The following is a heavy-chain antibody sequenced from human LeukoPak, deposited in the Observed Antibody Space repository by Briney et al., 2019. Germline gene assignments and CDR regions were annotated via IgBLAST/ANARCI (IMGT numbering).Heavy chain of an antibody. D-gene: IGHD6-13*01. Sequence: ASVKVSCKASGYTFTSYDINWVRQATGQGLEWMGWMNPNNGNTGYAQKFQGRVTMTRNTSISTAYMELSSLRSEDTAVYYCARGPAAAGIDFDYWGQGTLVTVSS. CDR1: GYTFTSYD. V-gene: IGHV1-8*01. CDR3: ARGPAAAGIDFDY. J-gene: IGHJ4*02. CDR2: MNPNNGNT.